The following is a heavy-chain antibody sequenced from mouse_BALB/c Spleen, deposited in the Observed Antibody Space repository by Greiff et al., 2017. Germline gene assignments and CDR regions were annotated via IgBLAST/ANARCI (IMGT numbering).Heavy chain of an antibody. CDR1: GFAFSSYD. V-gene: IGHV5-12-1*01. CDR2: ISSGGGST. Sequence: EVKVVESGGGLVKPGGSLKLSCAASGFAFSSYDMSWVRQTPEKRLEWVAYISSGGGSTYYPDTVKGRFTISRDNAKNTLYLQMSSLKSEDTAMYYCARHGDYDGGYAMDYWGQGTSVTVSS. D-gene: IGHD2-4*01. J-gene: IGHJ4*01. CDR3: ARHGDYDGGYAMDY.